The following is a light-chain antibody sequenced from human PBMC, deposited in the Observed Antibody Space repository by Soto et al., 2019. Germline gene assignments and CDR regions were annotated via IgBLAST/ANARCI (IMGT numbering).Light chain of an antibody. Sequence: EIVLTQSPDTLSLSPGERATLSCRASQSVSSSLAWYQQKPGQAPRLLIYDASNRDTGIPARFSGSGSGTDFTLTISSLEPEDFAVYYCQQRSNWPPEVTFGPGTKVDIK. V-gene: IGKV3-11*01. J-gene: IGKJ3*01. CDR3: QQRSNWPPEVT. CDR2: DAS. CDR1: QSVSSS.